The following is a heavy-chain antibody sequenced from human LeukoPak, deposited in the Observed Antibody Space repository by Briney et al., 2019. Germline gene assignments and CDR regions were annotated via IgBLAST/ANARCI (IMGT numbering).Heavy chain of an antibody. CDR2: IYYSGTT. Sequence: SETLSLTCTVSGGSISSSSNYWGWIRQPPGKGLEWIGSIYYSGTTYYNPSLRSRVTISVHTPKNQFSLKLTSVTAADTAVYYCARRARIMLGFDYWGQGILVTVSS. CDR1: GGSISSSSNY. D-gene: IGHD3-10*02. J-gene: IGHJ4*02. V-gene: IGHV4-39*01. CDR3: ARRARIMLGFDY.